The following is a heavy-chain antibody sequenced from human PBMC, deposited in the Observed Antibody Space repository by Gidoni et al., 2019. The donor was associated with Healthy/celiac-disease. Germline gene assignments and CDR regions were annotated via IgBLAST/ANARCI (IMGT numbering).Heavy chain of an antibody. V-gene: IGHV3-7*01. CDR2: IKQDGSEK. Sequence: EVQLVESGGGLVQPGGSLRLSCAASGFTFISYWMSWVRQAPGKGLEWVANIKQDGSEKYYVDSVKGRFTISRDNAKNSLYLQMNSLRAEDTAVYYCAREGEEGMVRGVIDYWGQGTLVTVSS. J-gene: IGHJ4*02. CDR3: AREGEEGMVRGVIDY. CDR1: GFTFISYW. D-gene: IGHD3-10*01.